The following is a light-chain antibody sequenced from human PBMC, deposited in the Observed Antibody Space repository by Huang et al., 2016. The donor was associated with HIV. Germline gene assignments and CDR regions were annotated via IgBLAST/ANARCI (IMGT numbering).Light chain of an antibody. CDR2: AAS. CDR3: QQTSSVPLT. V-gene: IGKV1-39*01. J-gene: IGKJ4*01. CDR1: QTISTF. Sequence: DIQMTQSPSSLSASVGYRISITCRASQTISTFLNWYQQKPGKAPKLLIYAASNLQSGVSSRFSGTGSGTLFTLTVTGLLPDDFATYFCQQTSSVPLTFGGGTKVEMK.